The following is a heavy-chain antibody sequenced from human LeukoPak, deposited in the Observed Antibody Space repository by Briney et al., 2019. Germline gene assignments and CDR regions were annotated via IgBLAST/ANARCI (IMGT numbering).Heavy chain of an antibody. CDR1: GYTFTSYY. D-gene: IGHD5-12*01. CDR2: INPNSGGT. CDR3: ATEVATRDAFDI. V-gene: IGHV1-2*02. J-gene: IGHJ3*02. Sequence: GASVKVSCKASGYTFTSYYMHWVRQAPGQGLEWMGWINPNSGGTNYAQKFQGRVTMTRDTSISTAYMELSRLRSDDTAVYYCATEVATRDAFDIWGQGTMVTVSS.